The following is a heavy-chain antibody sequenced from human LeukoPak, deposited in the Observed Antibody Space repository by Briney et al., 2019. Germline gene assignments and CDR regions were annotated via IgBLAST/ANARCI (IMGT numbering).Heavy chain of an antibody. CDR1: GFTFSNAW. Sequence: GGSLRLSCAASGFTFSNAWMSWVRQAPGKGLEWVGRIKSKTDGGTTDYAAPVKGRFTISRDDSKNTLYLQMNSLKTEDTAVYYCTTFQLELISCYYGMDVWGQGTTVTVSS. D-gene: IGHD1-7*01. CDR2: IKSKTDGGTT. J-gene: IGHJ6*02. V-gene: IGHV3-15*01. CDR3: TTFQLELISCYYGMDV.